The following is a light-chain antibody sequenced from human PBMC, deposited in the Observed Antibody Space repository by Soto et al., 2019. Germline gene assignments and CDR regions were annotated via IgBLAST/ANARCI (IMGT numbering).Light chain of an antibody. V-gene: IGKV3-20*01. CDR1: QSISSKY. Sequence: EVVLTQSPGTLSLSPGERATLSCRASQSISSKYFAWYQQKPAQAPRLLIYGASSRATGTPDRFSGSGSGTDFTLIISRLEPDDFAVYYCQQYGNSVTFGGGTKVEIK. J-gene: IGKJ4*01. CDR3: QQYGNSVT. CDR2: GAS.